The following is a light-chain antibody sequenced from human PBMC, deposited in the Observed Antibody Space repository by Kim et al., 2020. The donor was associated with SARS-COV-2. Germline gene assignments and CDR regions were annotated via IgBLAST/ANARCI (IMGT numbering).Light chain of an antibody. Sequence: RATLNCKARQTVVYNANNKNYVAWYQQKPGQAPKLLIYWASIRESGVSDRFSGSGSETDFTLTISSLQAEDVAVYYCQQYYSTPPSFGQGTKLEIK. CDR3: QQYYSTPPS. CDR1: QTVVYNANNKNY. CDR2: WAS. V-gene: IGKV4-1*01. J-gene: IGKJ2*03.